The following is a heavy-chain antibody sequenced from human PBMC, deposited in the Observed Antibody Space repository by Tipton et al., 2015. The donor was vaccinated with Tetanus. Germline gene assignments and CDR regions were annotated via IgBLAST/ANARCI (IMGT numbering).Heavy chain of an antibody. CDR3: ARGMSFDP. Sequence: SLRLSCAASGFTFNTYWMSWARQAPGKGLEWVANIKYDESEKYYVDSVKGRLTISRDNAKNSLYLQMNSLRVDDTAVYYCARGMSFDPWGQGTLVTVSS. V-gene: IGHV3-7*01. CDR1: GFTFNTYW. J-gene: IGHJ5*02. CDR2: IKYDESEK.